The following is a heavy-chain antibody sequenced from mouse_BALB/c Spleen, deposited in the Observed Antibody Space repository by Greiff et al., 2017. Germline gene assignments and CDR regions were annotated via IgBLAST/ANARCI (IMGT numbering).Heavy chain of an antibody. CDR1: GFNIKDTY. CDR3: ARHYYDYDGVYAMDY. D-gene: IGHD2-4*01. CDR2: IDPANGNT. Sequence: VQLQQSGAELVKPGASVKLSCTASGFNIKDTYMHWVKQRPEQGLEWIGRIDPANGNTKYDPKFQGKATITADTSSNTAYLQLSSLTSEDTAVYYCARHYYDYDGVYAMDYWGQGTSVTVSS. J-gene: IGHJ4*01. V-gene: IGHV14-3*02.